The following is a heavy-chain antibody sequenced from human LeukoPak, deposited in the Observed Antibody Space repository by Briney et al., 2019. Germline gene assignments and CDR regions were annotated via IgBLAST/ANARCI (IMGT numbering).Heavy chain of an antibody. CDR2: IKQDGSEK. CDR1: GFTFSSYW. J-gene: IGHJ4*02. V-gene: IGHV3-7*03. Sequence: GGSLRLSCAASGFTFSSYWMSWVRQAPGKGLEWVATIKQDGSEKYYVDSVKGRFTISRDNAENSLYLQMNSLRAEDMAVYYCASNVMGYQLLVFDYWGQGTLVTVSS. D-gene: IGHD2-2*01. CDR3: ASNVMGYQLLVFDY.